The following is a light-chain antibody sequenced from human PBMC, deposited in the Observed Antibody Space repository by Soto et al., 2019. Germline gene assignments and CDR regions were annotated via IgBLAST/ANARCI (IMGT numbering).Light chain of an antibody. V-gene: IGKV3-15*01. CDR2: DAS. CDR3: QQYNNWPPWT. CDR1: QRVSRN. J-gene: IGKJ1*01. Sequence: TQPLATLSLAPGERATLYCRASQRVSRNLAWYQQKPGQAPMLLSYDASTRATGIPDRFSGSGSETEFTLTISSLQSEDYAIYYCQQYNNWPPWTFGQGTKVDIK.